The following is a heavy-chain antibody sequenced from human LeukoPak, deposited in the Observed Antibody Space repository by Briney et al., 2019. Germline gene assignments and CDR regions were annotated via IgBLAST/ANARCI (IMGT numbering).Heavy chain of an antibody. CDR1: GFTFSSYS. V-gene: IGHV3-21*01. D-gene: IGHD6-19*01. CDR3: ARRTVAGTPSAGAAFDI. Sequence: PGGSLRLSCAASGFTFSSYSMNWVRQAPGRGLEWVSSVTSSSSYIYYADSVKGRFTISRDNAKNSLYLQMNSLRAEDTAVYYCARRTVAGTPSAGAAFDIWGQGTMVTVSS. J-gene: IGHJ3*02. CDR2: VTSSSSYI.